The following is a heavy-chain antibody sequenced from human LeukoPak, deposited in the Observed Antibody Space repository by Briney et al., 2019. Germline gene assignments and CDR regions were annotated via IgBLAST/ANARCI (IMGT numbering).Heavy chain of an antibody. D-gene: IGHD3-22*01. CDR3: ARHSYDSSGYFTFDH. J-gene: IGHJ4*02. Sequence: GESLKISCKGSGYSFTSYWIGWVRQMPGKGLEWMGIIYPGDSDTRYSPSFQGQVTISADKSISTAYLQWSSLKASDTAMYYCARHSYDSSGYFTFDHWGQGTLVTVSS. CDR2: IYPGDSDT. CDR1: GYSFTSYW. V-gene: IGHV5-51*01.